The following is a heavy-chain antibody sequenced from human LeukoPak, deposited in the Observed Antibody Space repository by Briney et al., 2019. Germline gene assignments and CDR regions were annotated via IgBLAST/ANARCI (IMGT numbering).Heavy chain of an antibody. J-gene: IGHJ4*02. Sequence: GGSLRLSCAASGFTFSSYWMHWVRQAPGKGLVWVSRINSDGSGTTYADSVKGRFTISRDNAKNTLYLQMNSLRDEDTAVNYCARDGDQLVDIDYWGQGTLVTVSS. CDR3: ARDGDQLVDIDY. CDR2: INSDGSGT. V-gene: IGHV3-74*01. CDR1: GFTFSSYW. D-gene: IGHD1-1*01.